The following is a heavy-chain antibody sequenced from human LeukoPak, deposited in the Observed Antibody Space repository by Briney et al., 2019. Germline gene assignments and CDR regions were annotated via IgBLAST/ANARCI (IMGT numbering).Heavy chain of an antibody. CDR1: GSTFSSHT. J-gene: IGHJ4*02. D-gene: IGHD6-6*01. Sequence: QTGGSLRLSCAASGSTFSSHTMNWVRQAPGKGLEWVAFIRYDGSNKYYADSVKGRFTISRDNSKNTLYLQMNSLRAEDTAVYYCAKDSTRTTTARIDYWGQGTLVTVSS. CDR2: IRYDGSNK. V-gene: IGHV3-30*02. CDR3: AKDSTRTTTARIDY.